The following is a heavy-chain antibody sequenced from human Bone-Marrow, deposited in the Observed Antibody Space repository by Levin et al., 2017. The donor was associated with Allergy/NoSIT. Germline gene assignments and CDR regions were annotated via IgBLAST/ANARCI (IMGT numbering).Heavy chain of an antibody. Sequence: GESLKTSCKGSGHSFTTYWIAWVRQRPGKGLEHMGIIYPADSDTKYSPSFQGQVTISAERSTATAYLHWSSLKTSDTAMYYCARQKASYYDTTASLLFESWGQGTLVTVSS. V-gene: IGHV5-51*01. D-gene: IGHD3-16*01. CDR1: GHSFTTYW. CDR2: IYPADSDT. CDR3: ARQKASYYDTTASLLFES. J-gene: IGHJ4*02.